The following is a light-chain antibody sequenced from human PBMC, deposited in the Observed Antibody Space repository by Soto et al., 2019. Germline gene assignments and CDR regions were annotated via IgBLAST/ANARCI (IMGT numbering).Light chain of an antibody. CDR3: QQYHDWPIT. V-gene: IGKV3-15*01. J-gene: IGKJ5*01. CDR2: GTS. Sequence: ILLTPSPGTLSLSPRERATLSCTASQSVSTHLAWYQQIPGQAPRLLIYGTSTRAAGIPARFSGRGSGTEFTFTISSLQSEDFAVYHCQQYHDWPITFGQGTRLEIK. CDR1: QSVSTH.